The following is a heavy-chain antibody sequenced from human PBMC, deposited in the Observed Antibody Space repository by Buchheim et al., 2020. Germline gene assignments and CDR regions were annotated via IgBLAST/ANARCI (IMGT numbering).Heavy chain of an antibody. CDR3: ARGVRGYCSGGSCSYFDY. V-gene: IGHV4-30-4*01. J-gene: IGHJ4*02. Sequence: QVQLQESGPGLVKPSQTLSLTCTVSGGSISSGDYYWRWIRQPPGKGLEWIGYIYYSGSTYYNPSLKSRVTISVDTSKNQFSLKLSSVTAADTAVYYCARGVRGYCSGGSCSYFDYWGQGTL. D-gene: IGHD2-15*01. CDR2: IYYSGST. CDR1: GGSISSGDYY.